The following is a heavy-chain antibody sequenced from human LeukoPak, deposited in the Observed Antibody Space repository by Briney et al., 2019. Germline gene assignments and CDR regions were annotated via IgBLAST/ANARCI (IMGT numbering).Heavy chain of an antibody. J-gene: IGHJ6*02. CDR1: GFTFSSYW. CDR2: INSDGSST. D-gene: IGHD3-9*01. Sequence: GGSLRLSCADSGFTFSSYWMNWVCQAPGKGLVWVSRINSDGSSTTYADSVKGRFIISRENAKNTLYLQMNSLRAEDTAVYYCARGPYDDILTGYYGGSMDVWGQGASVTVSS. CDR3: ARGPYDDILTGYYGGSMDV. V-gene: IGHV3-74*01.